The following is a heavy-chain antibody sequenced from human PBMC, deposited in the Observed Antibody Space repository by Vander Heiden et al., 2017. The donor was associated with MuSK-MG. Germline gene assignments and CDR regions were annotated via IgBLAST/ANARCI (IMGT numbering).Heavy chain of an antibody. J-gene: IGHJ4*02. CDR2: IYYSGST. CDR3: ATPTFPRYSSGWYEY. Sequence: QLQLQESGPGLVKPSETLSLTCSVSGASISSSTYYWGWLRQPPGKGLEWIGSIYYSGSTYYNPSLKSRVTMSVDTSKNQFSLKLSSVTAADTAVYYCATPTFPRYSSGWYEYWGQGTLVTVSS. V-gene: IGHV4-39*01. D-gene: IGHD6-19*01. CDR1: GASISSSTYY.